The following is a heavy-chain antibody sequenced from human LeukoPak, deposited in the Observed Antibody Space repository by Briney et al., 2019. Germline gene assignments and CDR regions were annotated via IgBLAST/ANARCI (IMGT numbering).Heavy chain of an antibody. CDR1: GGTFSSYS. D-gene: IGHD5-24*01. V-gene: IGHV1-69*13. J-gene: IGHJ4*02. CDR3: ATANSADGYNDFDY. Sequence: GASVKVSCKASGGTFSSYSISWVRQAPGQGLEWMGGIIPILGTANNAQKFQGRVTITADESTSTVYMELSSLRSEDTAVYYCATANSADGYNDFDYWGQGTLVTVSS. CDR2: IIPILGTA.